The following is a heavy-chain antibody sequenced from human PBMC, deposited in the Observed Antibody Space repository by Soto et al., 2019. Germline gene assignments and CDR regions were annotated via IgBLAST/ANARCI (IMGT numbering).Heavy chain of an antibody. J-gene: IGHJ6*02. CDR3: ARSARSVSSEYVYSLDV. V-gene: IGHV1-18*01. Sequence: SVKLCCKDSGYTITSYGISWVRQAPGQGLEWMGWISAYNGNTNYAQKLQGRVTMTTDTSTSTAYMKLRSLRSDDTAVYDPARSARSVSSEYVYSLDVWG. CDR1: GYTITSYG. CDR2: ISAYNGNT. D-gene: IGHD2-15*01.